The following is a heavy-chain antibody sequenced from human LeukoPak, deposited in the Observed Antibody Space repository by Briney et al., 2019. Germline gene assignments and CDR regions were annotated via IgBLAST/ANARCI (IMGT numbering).Heavy chain of an antibody. Sequence: GGSLRLSCTVSGFPFSSYAMSWVRQAPGKGLEWVAVISYDGSNKYYADSVKGRFTISRDNSKNTLYLQMNSLRAEDTAVYYCAKSFYGSGTVNYWGQGTLVTVSS. CDR3: AKSFYGSGTVNY. D-gene: IGHD3-10*01. V-gene: IGHV3-30*18. CDR2: ISYDGSNK. J-gene: IGHJ4*02. CDR1: GFPFSSYA.